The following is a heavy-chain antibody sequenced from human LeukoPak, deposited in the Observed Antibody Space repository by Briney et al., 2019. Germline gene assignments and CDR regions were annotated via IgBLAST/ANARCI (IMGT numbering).Heavy chain of an antibody. CDR3: AKAPGYSSGWYAAYYFDY. CDR2: ISGSGGST. J-gene: IGHJ4*02. D-gene: IGHD6-19*01. V-gene: IGHV3-23*01. Sequence: PGGSLRLSCAASGFTFSSYAMSWVRQAPGKGLERVSAISGSGGSTYYADSVKGRFTISRDNSKNTLYLQMNSLRAEDTAVYYCAKAPGYSSGWYAAYYFDYWGQGTLVTVSS. CDR1: GFTFSSYA.